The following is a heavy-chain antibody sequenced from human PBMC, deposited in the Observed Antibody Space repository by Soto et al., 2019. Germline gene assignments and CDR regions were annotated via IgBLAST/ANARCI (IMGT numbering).Heavy chain of an antibody. J-gene: IGHJ4*02. V-gene: IGHV3-30-3*01. CDR3: ARGAERYCGGDCYSGDY. CDR2: ISYDASNK. Sequence: GGSLRLSCASSGFTFSSYAMHWVRQAPGKGLEWVAVISYDASNKYYADSVKGRFTISRDNSKNTLYLQMNSLIAEDTAVYYCARGAERYCGGDCYSGDYWGQGTLVTVSS. CDR1: GFTFSSYA. D-gene: IGHD2-21*02.